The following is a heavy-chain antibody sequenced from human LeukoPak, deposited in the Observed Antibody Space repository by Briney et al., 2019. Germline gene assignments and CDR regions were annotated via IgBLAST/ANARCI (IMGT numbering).Heavy chain of an antibody. V-gene: IGHV4-38-2*01. CDR3: ARVTLVRGVGNCFDP. J-gene: IGHJ5*02. CDR1: GYSIISGYY. D-gene: IGHD3-10*01. Sequence: SETLSVTCAVSGYSIISGYYWGWIRQRPGKGLEWIGNIYHSGSTDYNPSLKSRLTISVDTSKNQFSLKLNSVTAADTAIYYCARVTLVRGVGNCFDPWGQGTLVTVSS. CDR2: IYHSGST.